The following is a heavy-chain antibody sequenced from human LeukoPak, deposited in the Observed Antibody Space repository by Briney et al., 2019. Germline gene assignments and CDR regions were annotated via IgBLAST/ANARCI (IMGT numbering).Heavy chain of an antibody. J-gene: IGHJ6*02. CDR3: ARRGYGDYQYYYYYYGMDV. V-gene: IGHV3-11*06. Sequence: GGSLRLSCAASGFTFSDYYMSWIRQAPGKGLEWVSYISSSSSYTNYADSVKGRFTISRDNAKNSLYLQMNSLRAEDTAVYYCARRGYGDYQYYYYYYGMDVWGQGTTVTVSS. CDR1: GFTFSDYY. CDR2: ISSSSSYT. D-gene: IGHD4-17*01.